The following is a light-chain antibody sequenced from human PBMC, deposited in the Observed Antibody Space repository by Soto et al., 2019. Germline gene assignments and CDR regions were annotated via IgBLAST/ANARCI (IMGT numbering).Light chain of an antibody. CDR1: QSIRNY. V-gene: IGKV1-39*01. CDR2: TAS. Sequence: DIQMTQSPSSLSASVGDRVTITCRASQSIRNYLNWYQQKPGKAPKVLIYTASSLQSGAPSRFSGSGSGTEFTLTISSLQSEDFAVYFCQQYNNWPITFGQGTRLEIK. J-gene: IGKJ5*01. CDR3: QQYNNWPIT.